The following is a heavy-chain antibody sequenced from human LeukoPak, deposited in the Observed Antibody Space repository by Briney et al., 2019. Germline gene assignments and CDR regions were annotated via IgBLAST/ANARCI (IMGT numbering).Heavy chain of an antibody. V-gene: IGHV3-30*18. CDR2: ISYDGSNK. Sequence: GGSLRLSCAGSGFSFSSYGMHWVRQAPGKGLEWVAVISYDGSNKYYADSVKGRFTISRDNSKNTLYLQMNSLRAEDTAVYYCAKDYYDSSGYANPPDYWGQGTLVTVSS. CDR1: GFSFSSYG. J-gene: IGHJ4*02. D-gene: IGHD3-22*01. CDR3: AKDYYDSSGYANPPDY.